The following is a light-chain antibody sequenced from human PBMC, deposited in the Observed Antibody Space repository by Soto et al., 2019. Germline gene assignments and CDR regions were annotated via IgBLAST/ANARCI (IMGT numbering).Light chain of an antibody. J-gene: IGKJ3*01. CDR1: QSISSW. CDR3: QQYNSYSRT. Sequence: DIQMTQSPSTLSASVGDRVTITCRASQSISSWLAWYQQKPGKAPKLLIYKASSLESGVPSRFSGSGSATEFTLTIGSLQLDDFATYYCQQYNSYSRTFGPGTKVDIK. V-gene: IGKV1-5*03. CDR2: KAS.